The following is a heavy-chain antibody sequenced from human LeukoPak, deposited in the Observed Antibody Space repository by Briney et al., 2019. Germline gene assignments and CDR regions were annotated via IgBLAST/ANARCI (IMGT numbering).Heavy chain of an antibody. CDR3: ARNSGMDV. V-gene: IGHV3-48*04. Sequence: GRSLRLSCAASGFTFSSYSMNWVRQAPGKGLEWVSDISSSSSTIHYADSVKGRFTISRDNAKNSLYLQMNSLRAEDTAVYYCARNSGMDVWGQGTTVIVSS. CDR2: ISSSSSTI. CDR1: GFTFSSYS. J-gene: IGHJ6*02.